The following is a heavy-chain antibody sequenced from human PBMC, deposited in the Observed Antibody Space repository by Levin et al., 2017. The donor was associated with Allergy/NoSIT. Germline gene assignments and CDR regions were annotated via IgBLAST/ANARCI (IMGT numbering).Heavy chain of an antibody. Sequence: ASVKVSCKASGYTLIDYYLHWVRQAPGQGLEWMGRIDPYDGGTKYAQKFQGRVTMTRDTSINTAYMELSSLRSDDTAVYYCARDLGLVVDGTVNWIEPWGQGTLVTVSS. D-gene: IGHD2-15*01. CDR3: ARDLGLVVDGTVNWIEP. CDR1: GYTLIDYY. CDR2: IDPYDGGT. V-gene: IGHV1-2*06. J-gene: IGHJ5*02.